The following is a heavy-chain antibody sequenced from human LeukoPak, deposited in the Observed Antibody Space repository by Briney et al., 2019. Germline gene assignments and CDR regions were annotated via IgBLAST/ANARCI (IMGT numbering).Heavy chain of an antibody. D-gene: IGHD3-22*01. Sequence: GGSLRLSCAASGFTFSSYSMNWVRQAPGKGLEWVSSISSSSSYIYYADSVKGRFTISRDNAKNSLYLQMNSLRAEDTAVYYCARDWFADDSSDFDAFDIWGQGTMVTVSS. J-gene: IGHJ3*02. CDR3: ARDWFADDSSDFDAFDI. V-gene: IGHV3-21*01. CDR1: GFTFSSYS. CDR2: ISSSSSYI.